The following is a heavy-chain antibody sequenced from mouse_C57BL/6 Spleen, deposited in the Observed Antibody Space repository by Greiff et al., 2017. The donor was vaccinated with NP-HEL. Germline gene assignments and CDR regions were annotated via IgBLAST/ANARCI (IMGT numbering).Heavy chain of an antibody. CDR2: IYPRSGNT. Sequence: LVESGAELARPGASVKLSCKASGYTFTSYGISWVKQSTGQGLVWIGEIYPRSGNTYYNEKFKGKATLTADKSSSTAYMELRSLTSEDSAVYYCARSSGYFDYWGQGTTLTVSS. D-gene: IGHD1-3*01. CDR3: ARSSGYFDY. V-gene: IGHV1-81*01. CDR1: GYTFTSYG. J-gene: IGHJ2*01.